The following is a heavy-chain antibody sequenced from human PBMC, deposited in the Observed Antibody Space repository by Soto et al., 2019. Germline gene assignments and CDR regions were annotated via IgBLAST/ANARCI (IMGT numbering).Heavy chain of an antibody. CDR1: GGTFSSYA. D-gene: IGHD3-22*01. V-gene: IGHV1-69*01. Sequence: QVQLVQSGAEVKKPGSSVKVSCKASGGTFSSYAISWVRQAPGQGLEWMGGIIPIFGTANYAQKFQGRVTITADESTSTAYMELGSLRSEDTAVYYCATRGGGTYYYDSSGYYYEYYFDYWGQGTLVTVSS. CDR2: IIPIFGTA. J-gene: IGHJ4*02. CDR3: ATRGGGTYYYDSSGYYYEYYFDY.